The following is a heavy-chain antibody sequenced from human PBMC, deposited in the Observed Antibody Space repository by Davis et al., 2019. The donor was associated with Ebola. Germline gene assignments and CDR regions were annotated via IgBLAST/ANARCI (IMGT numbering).Heavy chain of an antibody. D-gene: IGHD2-8*01. CDR1: GGSFSGYY. J-gene: IGHJ3*02. CDR3: ARGKGHTTVLMVRPHAFDI. CDR2: INHSGST. V-gene: IGHV4-34*01. Sequence: MPSETLSLTCAVYGGSFSGYYWSWIRQPPGKGLEWIGEINHSGSTNYNPSLKSRVTISVDTSKNQFSLKLSSVTAADTAVYYCARGKGHTTVLMVRPHAFDIWGQGTMVTVSS.